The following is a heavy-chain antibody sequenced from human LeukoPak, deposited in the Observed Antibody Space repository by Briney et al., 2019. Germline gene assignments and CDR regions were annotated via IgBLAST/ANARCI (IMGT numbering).Heavy chain of an antibody. CDR1: GFTFSSYG. J-gene: IGHJ4*02. V-gene: IGHV3-33*01. CDR2: IWYDGSNK. Sequence: GGSLRLSRAASGFTFSSYGMHWVRQAPGKGLEWVAVIWYDGSNKYYADSVKGRFTISRDNSKNTLYLQMNSLRAEDTAVYYCARVRGYSGYDADYWGQGTLVTVSS. D-gene: IGHD5-12*01. CDR3: ARVRGYSGYDADY.